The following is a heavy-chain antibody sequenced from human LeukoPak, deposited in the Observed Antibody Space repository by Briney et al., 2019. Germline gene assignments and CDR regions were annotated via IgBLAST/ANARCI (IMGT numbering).Heavy chain of an antibody. J-gene: IGHJ4*02. D-gene: IGHD6-19*01. CDR3: ARVGRPVAGTWAVDY. CDR2: IYHSGST. CDR1: GGSISSSNW. V-gene: IGHV4-4*02. Sequence: KTSETLSLTCAVSGGSISSSNWWSWVRQPPGKGLEWIGEIYHSGSTNYNPSLKSRVTISVDKSKNQFSLKLSSVTAADTAVYYCARVGRPVAGTWAVDYWGQGTLVTVSS.